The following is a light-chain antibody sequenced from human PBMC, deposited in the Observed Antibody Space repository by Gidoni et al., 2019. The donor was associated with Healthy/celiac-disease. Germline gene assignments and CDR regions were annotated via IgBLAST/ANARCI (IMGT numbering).Light chain of an antibody. J-gene: IGKJ1*01. Sequence: DIQMTQSPSTLSASVGDRVTITCRASQSISSWLAWYQQKPGKAPKLLIYKASSLESGVQSRFSGSGSGTEFTLTISSLQPDDFATYYCQQYSSYSTTFGQGTKVEIK. V-gene: IGKV1-5*03. CDR1: QSISSW. CDR3: QQYSSYSTT. CDR2: KAS.